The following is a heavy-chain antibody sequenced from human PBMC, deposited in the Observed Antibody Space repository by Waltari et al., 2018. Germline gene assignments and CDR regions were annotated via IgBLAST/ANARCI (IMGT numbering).Heavy chain of an antibody. D-gene: IGHD6-13*01. Sequence: QVQLQQWGAGLLKPSETLSLTCAVYGGSFSGYYWNWTRQSPGKGLQWIGEISHSGRTTHSPPRKSRVNMSVDTSKNQFSLKLSSVTAADTAVYYCARLLDGSSWYSSWGQGTLVTVSS. V-gene: IGHV4-34*01. CDR2: ISHSGRT. J-gene: IGHJ1*01. CDR1: GGSFSGYY. CDR3: ARLLDGSSWYSS.